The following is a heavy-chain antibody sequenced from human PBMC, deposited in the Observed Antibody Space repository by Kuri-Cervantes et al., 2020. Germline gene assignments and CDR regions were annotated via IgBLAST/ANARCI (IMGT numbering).Heavy chain of an antibody. Sequence: GGSLRLSCAASGFTFSSYGMHWVRQAPGKGLEWVAVISYDGSNKYYADSVKGRFTISRDNSKNTLYLQMDSLRVEDTAVYYCARVWDYSGNPWYFDYWGRGTLVTVSS. CDR3: ARVWDYSGNPWYFDY. CDR2: ISYDGSNK. V-gene: IGHV3-30*03. J-gene: IGHJ4*02. CDR1: GFTFSSYG. D-gene: IGHD4-23*01.